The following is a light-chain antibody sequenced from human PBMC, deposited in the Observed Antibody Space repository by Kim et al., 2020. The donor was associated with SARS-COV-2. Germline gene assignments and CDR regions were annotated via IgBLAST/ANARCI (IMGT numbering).Light chain of an antibody. CDR2: AVG. CDR1: SSDVGSYNY. CDR3: RSYSRSSTNYV. J-gene: IGLJ1*01. V-gene: IGLV2-14*03. Sequence: QAIPISCTGTSSDVGSYNYVSCYQPHPGKAPKLMRYAVGHRPVGVSKRFSGSKAGNTASLTIFGLQAEDEGDYYCRSYSRSSTNYVFGTGTKVTVL.